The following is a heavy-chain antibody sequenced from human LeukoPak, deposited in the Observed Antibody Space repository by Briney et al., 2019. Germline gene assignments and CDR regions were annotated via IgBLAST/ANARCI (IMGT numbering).Heavy chain of an antibody. D-gene: IGHD4-17*01. CDR2: IYYSGST. J-gene: IGHJ4*02. CDR1: GGSISSYY. V-gene: IGHV4-59*01. Sequence: PSETLSLTRTVSGGSISSYYWSWIRQPPGKGLEWLGYIYYSGSTNYNPSLKSRVTISVDTSKNQFSLKLSSVTAADTAVYYCASIDYGSVFDYWGQGTLVTVSS. CDR3: ASIDYGSVFDY.